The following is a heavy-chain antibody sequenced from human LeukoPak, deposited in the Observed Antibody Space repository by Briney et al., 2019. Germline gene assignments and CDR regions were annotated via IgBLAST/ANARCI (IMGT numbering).Heavy chain of an antibody. Sequence: PSETLSLTCTVSGGSISSSSYYWGWIRQPPGKGLEWIGSIYYSGSTYYNPSLKSRVTISVDTSKNQFSLKLSSVTAADTAVYYCARGYYDSSGPHAFDIWGQGTMVTVSS. CDR2: IYYSGST. CDR1: GGSISSSSYY. CDR3: ARGYYDSSGPHAFDI. D-gene: IGHD3-22*01. J-gene: IGHJ3*02. V-gene: IGHV4-39*07.